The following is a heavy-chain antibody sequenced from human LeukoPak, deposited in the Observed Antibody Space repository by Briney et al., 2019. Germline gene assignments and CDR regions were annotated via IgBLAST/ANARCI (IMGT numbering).Heavy chain of an antibody. J-gene: IGHJ4*02. D-gene: IGHD2-2*02. CDR3: ARRPYCSSTSCYNRYFDY. CDR2: IYYSGST. Sequence: PSGTLSLTCTVSGGSIXXXXYYWGWIRQPXXXXLXXXXXIYYSGSTYYNPSLKSRVTISVDTSKNQFSLKLSSVTAADTAVYYCARRPYCSSTSCYNRYFDYWGQGTLVTVSS. V-gene: IGHV4-39*01. CDR1: GGSIXXXXYY.